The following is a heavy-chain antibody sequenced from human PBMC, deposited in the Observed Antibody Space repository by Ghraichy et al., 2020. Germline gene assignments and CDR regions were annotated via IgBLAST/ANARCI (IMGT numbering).Heavy chain of an antibody. CDR2: ISGSGHNT. V-gene: IGHV3-23*01. J-gene: IGHJ4*02. D-gene: IGHD3-22*01. CDR3: ARYYYETSGYVFGSGN. Sequence: LSLTCAVSGFTFSKYAMSWVRQAPGKGLEWVSGISGSGHNTYYADSVKGRFTISRDNSKNTLYLQMNSLRDEDTAVYYCARYYYETSGYVFGSGNWGQRTLVTVSS. CDR1: GFTFSKYA.